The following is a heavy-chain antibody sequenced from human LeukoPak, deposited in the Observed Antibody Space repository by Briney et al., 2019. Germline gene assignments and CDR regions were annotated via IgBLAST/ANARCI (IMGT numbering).Heavy chain of an antibody. J-gene: IGHJ4*02. D-gene: IGHD3-10*01. CDR2: ISSSGEST. CDR3: AKDQLAHYYGSGSYYGY. V-gene: IGHV3-23*01. Sequence: GGSLRLSCAASGFTFSSYAMSWTRQAPGKGLDWVSTISSSGESTYYADSVKGRFTISRDSSKNTLYLQMNSLRAEDTAVYYCAKDQLAHYYGSGSYYGYWGQGTLVTVSS. CDR1: GFTFSSYA.